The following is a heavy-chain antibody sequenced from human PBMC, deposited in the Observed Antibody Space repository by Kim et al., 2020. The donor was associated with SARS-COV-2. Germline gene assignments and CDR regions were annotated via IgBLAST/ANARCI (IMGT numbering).Heavy chain of an antibody. Sequence: SETLSLTCSVSGASISSHYWTWIRQPPGKGLEWIGLLSNTGNTNYNPSLKSRVTISIDTSKKEVSLKLSSVTAADTAVYFCARIFRAWYAVYVWGQGTTVTVSS. V-gene: IGHV4-59*11. J-gene: IGHJ6*02. CDR2: LSNTGNT. CDR1: GASISSHY. D-gene: IGHD3-9*01. CDR3: ARIFRAWYAVYV.